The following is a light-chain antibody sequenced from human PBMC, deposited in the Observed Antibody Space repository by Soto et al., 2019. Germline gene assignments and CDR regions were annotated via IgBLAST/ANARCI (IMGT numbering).Light chain of an antibody. Sequence: IQMTQSPSTLSASVGDRVTITCQASQTISSWLAWYKQKPGQPPKVLSYWASTRESGVPDRFSGSGSGTDFTLTISSLQAEDVEVYYCQHYYSSPLTFGGGTKVDIK. CDR3: QHYYSSPLT. CDR2: WAS. J-gene: IGKJ4*01. V-gene: IGKV4-1*01. CDR1: QTISSW.